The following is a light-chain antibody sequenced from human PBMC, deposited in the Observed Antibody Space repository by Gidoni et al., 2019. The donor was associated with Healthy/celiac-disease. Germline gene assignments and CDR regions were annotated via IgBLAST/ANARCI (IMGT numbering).Light chain of an antibody. CDR3: QQYDNLPIT. CDR2: DAS. Sequence: DIKMTQSPSSLSASVGDRVTITCQASQDISNYLNWYQQKPGKAPKLLIFDASNLETGVPSRFSGSGSGTDFTFTISSRQPEDIATYYCQQYDNLPITFGQGTRLEIK. V-gene: IGKV1-33*01. CDR1: QDISNY. J-gene: IGKJ5*01.